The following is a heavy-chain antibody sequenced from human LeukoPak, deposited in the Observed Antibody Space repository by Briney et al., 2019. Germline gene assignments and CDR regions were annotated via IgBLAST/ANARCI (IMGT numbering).Heavy chain of an antibody. CDR1: GFTFSSYE. Sequence: EPGGSLRLSCAASGFTFSSYEMNWVRQAPGKGLEWVSYISSSGSTIYYADSVKGRFTISRDNAKNSLYLQMSSLRAEDTAVYYCARRIKTNISGSLGYWGRGTLVTVSS. V-gene: IGHV3-48*03. J-gene: IGHJ4*02. CDR2: ISSSGSTI. CDR3: ARRIKTNISGSLGY. D-gene: IGHD2/OR15-2a*01.